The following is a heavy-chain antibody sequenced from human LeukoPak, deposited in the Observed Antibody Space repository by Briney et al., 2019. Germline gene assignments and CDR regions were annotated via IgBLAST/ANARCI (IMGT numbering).Heavy chain of an antibody. J-gene: IGHJ5*02. CDR1: GGSISSYY. CDR3: ARDRVDFWSGPEGFDP. CDR2: IYTSGST. D-gene: IGHD3-3*01. Sequence: PSETLSLTCTVSGGSISSYYWSWIRQPAGKGLEWIGRIYTSGSTNYNPSLKSRVTMSVDTSKNQFSLKLSSVTAADAAVYYCARDRVDFWSGPEGFDPWGQGTLVTVSS. V-gene: IGHV4-4*07.